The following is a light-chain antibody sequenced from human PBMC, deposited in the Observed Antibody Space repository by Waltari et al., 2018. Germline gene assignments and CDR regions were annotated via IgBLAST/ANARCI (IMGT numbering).Light chain of an antibody. J-gene: IGKJ2*03. V-gene: IGKV4-1*01. CDR3: QQYYDTPYS. CDR1: QNILYRHNNKNY. CDR2: WAS. Sequence: DIVMTQSPDSLAVSLGERATINCKSSQNILYRHNNKNYLAWYQQRPGQPPKLLIYWASTRESGVPSRCSGSGSGTDFTLTISSLQAEDVAVYYCQQYYDTPYSFGQGTKLEIK.